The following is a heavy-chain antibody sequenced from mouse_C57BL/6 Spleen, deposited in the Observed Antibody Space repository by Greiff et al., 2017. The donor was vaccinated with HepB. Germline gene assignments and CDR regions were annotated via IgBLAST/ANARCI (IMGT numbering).Heavy chain of an antibody. CDR3: TRQVVARDYAMDY. J-gene: IGHJ4*01. V-gene: IGHV1-15*01. Sequence: QVHVKQSGAELVRPGASVTLSCKASGYTFTDYEMHWVKQTPVHGLEWIGAIDPETGGTAYNQKFKGKAILTADKSSSTAYMELRSLTSEDSAVYYCTRQVVARDYAMDYWGQGTSVTVSS. CDR2: IDPETGGT. CDR1: GYTFTDYE. D-gene: IGHD1-1*01.